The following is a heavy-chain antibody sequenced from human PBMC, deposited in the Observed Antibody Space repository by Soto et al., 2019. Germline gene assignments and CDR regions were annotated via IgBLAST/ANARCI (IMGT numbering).Heavy chain of an antibody. J-gene: IGHJ4*02. V-gene: IGHV4-59*01. D-gene: IGHD1-20*01. CDR1: GGSISSYY. CDR2: IYYSGST. Sequence: GEISETLSLTCTVSGGSISSYYWSWIRQPPGKGLEWIGYIYYSGSTNYNPSLKSRVTISVDTSKNQFSLKLSSVTAADTAVYYCAIGTSITGSPHFDYWGQGTLVTVSS. CDR3: AIGTSITGSPHFDY.